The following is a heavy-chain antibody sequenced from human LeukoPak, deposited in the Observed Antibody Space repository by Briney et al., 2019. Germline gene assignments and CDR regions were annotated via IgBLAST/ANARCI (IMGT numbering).Heavy chain of an antibody. D-gene: IGHD3-3*01. CDR1: GYTFTSYG. CDR3: ARVRLTIFGVVITYGMDV. CDR2: INPNSGGT. Sequence: ASVKVSCKASGYTFTSYGISWVRQAPGQGLEWMGRINPNSGGTNYAQKFQGRVTMTRDTSISTAYMELSRLRSDDTAVYYCARVRLTIFGVVITYGMDVWGQGTTVTVSS. J-gene: IGHJ6*02. V-gene: IGHV1-2*06.